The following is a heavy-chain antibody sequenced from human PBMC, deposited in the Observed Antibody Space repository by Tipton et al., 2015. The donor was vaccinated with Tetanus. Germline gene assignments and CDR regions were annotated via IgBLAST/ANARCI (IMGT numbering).Heavy chain of an antibody. CDR2: ISYKGST. D-gene: IGHD3-10*01. J-gene: IGHJ4*02. CDR3: ARGVWFGPGPKYYFDY. V-gene: IGHV4-39*07. Sequence: LRLSCIVSGGSISSSSSYWGWIRQPPGKGLEWIGSISYKGSTNYNPSLKSRVTMSVDTSKNQFSLKLSSVTAADTAVYYCARGVWFGPGPKYYFDYWGQGTLVTVSS. CDR1: GGSISSSSSY.